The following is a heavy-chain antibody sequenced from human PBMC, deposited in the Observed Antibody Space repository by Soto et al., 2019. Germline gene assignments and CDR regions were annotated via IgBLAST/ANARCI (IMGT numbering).Heavy chain of an antibody. Sequence: GGSLRLSCAASGFKFSNFAMSWVRQAPGKGLEWVSAISGSGGSTYYADSVKGRFTISRDNSKNTLYLQMNSLRAEDTAVYYCAKDGYCGGDCYPYYYDSSGYYYGHYFDYWGQGTLVTVSS. CDR3: AKDGYCGGDCYPYYYDSSGYYYGHYFDY. J-gene: IGHJ4*02. CDR2: ISGSGGST. CDR1: GFKFSNFA. V-gene: IGHV3-23*01. D-gene: IGHD3-22*01.